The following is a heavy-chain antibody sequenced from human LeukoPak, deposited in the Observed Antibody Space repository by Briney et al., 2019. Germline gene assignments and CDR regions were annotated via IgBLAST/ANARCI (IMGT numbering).Heavy chain of an antibody. CDR1: GVSISPNY. CDR3: ASGRLGYNSPFDS. V-gene: IGHV4-59*01. D-gene: IGHD5-24*01. CDR2: IFYTGTT. Sequence: KPSETLSLTCTVSGVSISPNYWRWLRQPPGKGLEWIGSIFYTGTTNYNPSLKSRVTISVDTSKNQFSLSLPSVTAADTAVYYCASGRLGYNSPFDSWGQGTLVTVSS. J-gene: IGHJ4*02.